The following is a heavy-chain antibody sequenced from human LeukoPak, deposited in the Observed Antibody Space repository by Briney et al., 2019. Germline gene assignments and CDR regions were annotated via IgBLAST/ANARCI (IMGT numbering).Heavy chain of an antibody. D-gene: IGHD2-15*01. CDR2: IYSGGST. Sequence: GGSLRLSCAASGFTVSSNYLSWVRQAPGKGLEWVSVIYSGGSTYYADSVKGRFTISRGDSKNTLYLQMNSLRAEDTAVYYCARRGSGKVFDYWGQGTLVTVSS. CDR1: GFTVSSNY. CDR3: ARRGSGKVFDY. J-gene: IGHJ4*02. V-gene: IGHV3-66*01.